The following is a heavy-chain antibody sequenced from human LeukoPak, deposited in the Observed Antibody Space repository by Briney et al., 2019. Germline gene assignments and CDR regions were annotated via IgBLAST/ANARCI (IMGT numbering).Heavy chain of an antibody. CDR2: TYYRSKWYY. J-gene: IGHJ6*02. V-gene: IGHV6-1*01. CDR3: ALARSEYHYGMDV. Sequence: TSQTLSLTCAISGDSVSSISVAWNWIRQSPSRGLEWLGRTYYRSKWYYEYAVSVKGRININPDPSKNQFSQQLNSVTPEDTAVYYCALARSEYHYGMDVWGQGTTVTVSS. CDR1: GDSVSSISVA.